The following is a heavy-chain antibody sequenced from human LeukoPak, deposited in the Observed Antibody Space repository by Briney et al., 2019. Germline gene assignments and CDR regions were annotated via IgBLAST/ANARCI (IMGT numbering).Heavy chain of an antibody. V-gene: IGHV4-59*08. CDR1: GGSISSYY. CDR2: IYYSGST. D-gene: IGHD3-10*01. J-gene: IGHJ4*02. CDR3: ASLGGSGSYYFHY. Sequence: SETLSLTCTGSGGSISSYYWSWIRQPPGKGLEWIGYIYYSGSTNYNPSLKSRVTIPVDTSKNQFSLKLSSVTAADTAVYYCASLGGSGSYYFHYWGQGTLVTVSS.